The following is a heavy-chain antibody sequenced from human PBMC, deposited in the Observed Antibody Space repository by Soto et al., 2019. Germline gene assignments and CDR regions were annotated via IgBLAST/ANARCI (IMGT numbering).Heavy chain of an antibody. CDR3: ARGGAGTMVRGVTDP. CDR1: GFTFSSYS. Sequence: VQLVESGGGLVKPGGSLRLSCAASGFTFSSYSMNWVRQAPGKGLEWVSSISSSSSYIYYADSVKGRFTISRDNAKNSLYLQMNSLRAEDTAVYYCARGGAGTMVRGVTDPWGQGTLVTVSS. D-gene: IGHD3-10*01. J-gene: IGHJ5*02. V-gene: IGHV3-21*01. CDR2: ISSSSSYI.